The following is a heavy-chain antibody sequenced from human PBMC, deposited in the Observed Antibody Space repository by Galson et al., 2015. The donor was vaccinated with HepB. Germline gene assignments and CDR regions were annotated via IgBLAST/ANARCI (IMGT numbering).Heavy chain of an antibody. D-gene: IGHD3-3*01. Sequence: QSGAEVKKPGASVKVSCKASGYTFNTYGISWVRQAPGQGLEWMGRISAYNGKTNYTQGVQGRVTMTTDTSTSTAYMELRSLRSDDTAMYFCARDTYYGVVIAHDAFDIWGQGTMVTVSS. CDR3: ARDTYYGVVIAHDAFDI. CDR1: GYTFNTYG. CDR2: ISAYNGKT. J-gene: IGHJ3*02. V-gene: IGHV1-18*01.